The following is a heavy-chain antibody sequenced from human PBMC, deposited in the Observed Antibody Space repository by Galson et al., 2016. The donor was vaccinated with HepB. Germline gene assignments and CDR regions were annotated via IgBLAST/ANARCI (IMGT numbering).Heavy chain of an antibody. J-gene: IGHJ6*02. Sequence: SLRLSCATSGFTVSSNSMSWVRQAPGKGLEWVSLLDSGGNTNYADSVKGRFTISRDNFRNTLFLQMNSLRAEDTALYYCARDLPPIPGVVSHYYFYAMDVWGQGTTVTVSS. CDR1: GFTVSSNS. CDR2: LDSGGNT. D-gene: IGHD3-3*01. V-gene: IGHV3-66*01. CDR3: ARDLPPIPGVVSHYYFYAMDV.